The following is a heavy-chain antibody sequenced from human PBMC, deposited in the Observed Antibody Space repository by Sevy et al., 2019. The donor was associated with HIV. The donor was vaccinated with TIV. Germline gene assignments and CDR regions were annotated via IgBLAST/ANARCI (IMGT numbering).Heavy chain of an antibody. CDR1: GFIFSSYY. J-gene: IGHJ6*02. CDR3: ARTVTTHYYYGMDV. Sequence: GGSLRLSCAASGFIFSSYYFHWVRQAPGKGLEWVAFISFDGDNKYYADSVKGRFTISRDNSKTTLYLEMNGLTTEDTAVYYCARTVTTHYYYGMDVWGQGTAATVSS. V-gene: IGHV3-30*04. D-gene: IGHD4-17*01. CDR2: ISFDGDNK.